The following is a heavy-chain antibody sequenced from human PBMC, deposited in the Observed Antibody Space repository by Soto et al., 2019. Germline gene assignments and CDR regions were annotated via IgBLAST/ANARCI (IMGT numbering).Heavy chain of an antibody. V-gene: IGHV4-59*08. D-gene: IGHD2-15*01. CDR3: ARLLGYCSGGSCYHAFDI. CDR1: GGSISSYY. Sequence: PSETLSLTCTVSGGSISSYYWSWIRQPPGKGLEWIGYIYYSGSTNYNPSLKSRVTISVDTSKNQFSLKLSSVTAADTAVYYCARLLGYCSGGSCYHAFDIWGQGTMVTVS. J-gene: IGHJ3*02. CDR2: IYYSGST.